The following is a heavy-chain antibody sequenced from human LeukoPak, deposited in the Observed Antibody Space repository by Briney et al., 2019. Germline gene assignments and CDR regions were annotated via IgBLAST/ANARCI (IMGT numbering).Heavy chain of an antibody. D-gene: IGHD3-22*01. CDR2: IYYSGSA. V-gene: IGHV4-39*01. Sequence: AETLCLTCTVSGGSISSSSYYWDWIRQPPGKGLEWIGTIYYSGSASYNPSLKSRVTISVDTSKNQFSLKLSSVTAADTAVYYCARRVLTDSSGFACFDYWGQGTLVIV. CDR3: ARRVLTDSSGFACFDY. CDR1: GGSISSSSYY. J-gene: IGHJ4*02.